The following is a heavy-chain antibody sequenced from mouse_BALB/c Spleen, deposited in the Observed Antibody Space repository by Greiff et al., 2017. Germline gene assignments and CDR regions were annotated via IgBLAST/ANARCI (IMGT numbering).Heavy chain of an antibody. CDR2: IDPANGNT. CDR3: ASPLRLQDY. CDR1: GFNIKDTY. V-gene: IGHV14-3*02. J-gene: IGHJ2*01. D-gene: IGHD1-2*01. Sequence: VQLKESGAELVKPGASVKLSCTASGFNIKDTYMHWVKQRPEQGLEWIGRIDPANGNTKYDPKFQGKATITADTSSNTAYLQLSSLTSEDTAVYYCASPLRLQDYWGQGTTLTVSS.